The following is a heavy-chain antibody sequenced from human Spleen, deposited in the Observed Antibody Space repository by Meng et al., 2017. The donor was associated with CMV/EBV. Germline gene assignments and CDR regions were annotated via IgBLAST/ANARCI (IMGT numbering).Heavy chain of an antibody. V-gene: IGHV3-7*03. CDR1: EFTFSRSW. J-gene: IGHJ5*02. Sequence: GESLKISCEASEFTFSRSWMSWVRQAPGRGLEWVANINQDGSEKYYGDSVKGRFTISRDNAKISLYLQMNSLRAEDTAVYYCARDLGDQLLWTYWFDPWGQGTLVTVSS. D-gene: IGHD2-2*01. CDR3: ARDLGDQLLWTYWFDP. CDR2: INQDGSEK.